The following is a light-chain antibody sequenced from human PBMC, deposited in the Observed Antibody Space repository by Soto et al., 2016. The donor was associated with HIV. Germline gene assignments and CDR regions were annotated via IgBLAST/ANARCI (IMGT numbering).Light chain of an antibody. CDR3: YSAADYNLV. Sequence: SYELTQPSSVSVSPGQTARITCSGDVLAQKYGRWFQQKPGQAPTLVIYNDSERPSGIPERFSGSSSGTTVTLTISGAQVEDEADYYCYSAADYNLVFGGGTKLTVL. V-gene: IGLV3-27*01. CDR1: VLAQKY. CDR2: NDS. J-gene: IGLJ2*01.